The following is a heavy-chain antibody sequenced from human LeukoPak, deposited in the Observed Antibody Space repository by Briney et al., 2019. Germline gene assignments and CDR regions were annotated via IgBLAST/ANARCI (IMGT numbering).Heavy chain of an antibody. D-gene: IGHD5-12*01. CDR1: GFTFSTYW. CDR3: ATTIRDSPWDC. V-gene: IGHV3-7*01. CDR2: IKQDGSIK. J-gene: IGHJ4*02. Sequence: GGSLRLACAASGFTFSTYWMSWVRQAPGKGLEWVANIKQDGSIKYYVDSVKGRFTISRDNAKNSLYLQLNSLRAGDTAVYYCATTIRDSPWDCWGQGTLGTVSS.